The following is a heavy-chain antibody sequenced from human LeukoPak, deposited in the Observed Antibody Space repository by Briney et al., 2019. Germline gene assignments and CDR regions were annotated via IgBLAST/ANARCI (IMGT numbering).Heavy chain of an antibody. V-gene: IGHV7-4-1*02. CDR1: GYTFTRYA. Sequence: ASVKVSCKASGYTFTRYAMNWVRQAPGQGLEWMGWINTNTGNPTYAQGFTGRFVFSLDTSVNTAYLQITSLKAEDTAVYYCARGDILPGYPNPYWGQGTLVTVSS. D-gene: IGHD3-9*01. CDR2: INTNTGNP. J-gene: IGHJ1*01. CDR3: ARGDILPGYPNPY.